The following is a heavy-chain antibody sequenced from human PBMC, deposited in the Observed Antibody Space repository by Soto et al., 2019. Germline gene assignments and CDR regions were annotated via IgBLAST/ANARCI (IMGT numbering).Heavy chain of an antibody. J-gene: IGHJ4*01. CDR1: GGSISSYY. V-gene: IGHV4-59*05. CDR3: ARHDGFSSGWIFDY. Sequence: SETLPLTWTVSGGSISSYYWSWIRQPPGKTLEWIGTIYYHGNTYSNPSLKSRVTISVDTSNNQLSLKLRSVTAADTAVYYCARHDGFSSGWIFDYWGHGTLVTVSS. D-gene: IGHD6-19*01. CDR2: IYYHGNT.